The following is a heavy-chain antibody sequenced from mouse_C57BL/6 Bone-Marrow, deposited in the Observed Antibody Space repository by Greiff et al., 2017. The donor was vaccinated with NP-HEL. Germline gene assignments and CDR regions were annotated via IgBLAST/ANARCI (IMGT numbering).Heavy chain of an antibody. V-gene: IGHV1-82*01. D-gene: IGHD2-1*01. J-gene: IGHJ4*01. CDR1: GYAFSSSW. Sequence: VQLQQSGPELVKPGASVKISCKASGYAFSSSWMNWLKQRPGQGLEWIGRLYPGDGDTNYNGKFKGKATLTADKSSSTAYMQLSSLTSEDSAVYFCARLGYGNYFYAMDYWGQGTSVTVSS. CDR2: LYPGDGDT. CDR3: ARLGYGNYFYAMDY.